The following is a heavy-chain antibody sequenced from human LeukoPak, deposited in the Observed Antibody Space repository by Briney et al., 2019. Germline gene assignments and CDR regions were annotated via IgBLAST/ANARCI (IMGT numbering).Heavy chain of an antibody. D-gene: IGHD3-3*01. Sequence: ASVKVSCKASGYTFTGYYMHWVRQAPGQGLEWMGIINPSGGSTSYAQKFQGRVTMTRDTSTSTVYMELSSLRSEDTAVYYCARGLVGDDFWSGLPSTFDYWGQGTLVTVSS. J-gene: IGHJ4*02. CDR3: ARGLVGDDFWSGLPSTFDY. CDR2: INPSGGST. CDR1: GYTFTGYY. V-gene: IGHV1-46*01.